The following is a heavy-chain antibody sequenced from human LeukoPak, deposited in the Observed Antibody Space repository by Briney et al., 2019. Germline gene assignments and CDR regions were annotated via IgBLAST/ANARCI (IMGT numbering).Heavy chain of an antibody. D-gene: IGHD3-10*01. CDR1: GTTFSPYG. J-gene: IGHJ3*02. CDR2: INGKSDSI. V-gene: IGHV3-48*03. CDR3: ARVKFSGYYGSGSYSSLDAFDI. Sequence: PGGSLRLSCVASGTTFSPYGMEWFRQAPGKGLEWVSYINGKSDSIYYADSVKGRFTISRDNAKNSLYLQMNSLRAEDTAAYYCARVKFSGYYGSGSYSSLDAFDIWGQGTMVTVSS.